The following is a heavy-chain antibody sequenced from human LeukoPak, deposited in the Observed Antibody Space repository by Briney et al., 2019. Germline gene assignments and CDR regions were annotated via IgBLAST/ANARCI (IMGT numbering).Heavy chain of an antibody. D-gene: IGHD1-26*01. V-gene: IGHV3-23*01. J-gene: IGHJ4*02. CDR3: AKAHDESIVDGFDY. CDR2: ISGSGGST. Sequence: GGSLRLSCAAYGFTFSSYAMSLVRQAPGKGLEWVSVISGSGGSTYYVDSVKGRFTISRDNSKNTLYVQMNSLRAEDTAVYYCAKAHDESIVDGFDYWGQGTLVTVSS. CDR1: GFTFSSYA.